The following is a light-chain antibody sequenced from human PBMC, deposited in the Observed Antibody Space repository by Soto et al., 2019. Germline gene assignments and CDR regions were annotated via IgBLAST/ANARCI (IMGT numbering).Light chain of an antibody. CDR1: QSISSY. Sequence: DIQMTQSPSSLSASVGDRVIITCRASQSISSYLNWYQQKPGKAPKLLIYAASSLQSGVPSRFSGSGSGTDFTLTISSLQPEDFATYYCQQSYSTLLTFGGGTKVDI. CDR2: AAS. CDR3: QQSYSTLLT. V-gene: IGKV1-39*01. J-gene: IGKJ4*01.